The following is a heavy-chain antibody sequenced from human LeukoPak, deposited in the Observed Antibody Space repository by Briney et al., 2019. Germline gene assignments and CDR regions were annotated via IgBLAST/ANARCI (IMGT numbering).Heavy chain of an antibody. V-gene: IGHV4-59*08. D-gene: IGHD6-19*01. J-gene: IGHJ3*02. Sequence: SETLSLTCTVSGGSIRSYYWSWILQPPGKGLEWIGYIYYSGNTNYNPSLKSRVTISVDTSENQFSLKLSSVTAADTAVYYCARPYSGGWYGAFDIWGQGTMVTVSS. CDR3: ARPYSGGWYGAFDI. CDR1: GGSIRSYY. CDR2: IYYSGNT.